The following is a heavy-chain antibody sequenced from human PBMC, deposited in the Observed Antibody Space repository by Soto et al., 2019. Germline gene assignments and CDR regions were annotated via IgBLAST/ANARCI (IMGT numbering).Heavy chain of an antibody. CDR1: GGSMSSGDYY. J-gene: IGHJ5*02. Sequence: QVQLQESGPGLVKPSQTLSLTCTVSGGSMSSGDYYWSWIRQPPGKGLEWIAYVYYTGGSYYNPSLKSRATISVDTSKNQFSLRLTSVTAADTALYYCARDWDSSGLFDPWGQGALVTVSS. CDR2: VYYTGGS. CDR3: ARDWDSSGLFDP. V-gene: IGHV4-30-4*01. D-gene: IGHD3-10*01.